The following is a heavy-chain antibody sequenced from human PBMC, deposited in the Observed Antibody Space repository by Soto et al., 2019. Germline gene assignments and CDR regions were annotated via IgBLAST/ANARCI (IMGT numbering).Heavy chain of an antibody. Sequence: QVQLRQWGAGLLKPSETLSLTCVVSGGSFTDYKWTWIRQSPEKGLEWIGEIRHNGDTDSKPSLRSRLTMSRDTSKNQFSLNLSSVTSADTAVYFCAGGTDYGDYDAWGQGTLVTVSS. CDR1: GGSFTDYK. V-gene: IGHV4-34*01. CDR3: AGGTDYGDYDA. D-gene: IGHD4-17*01. CDR2: IRHNGDT. J-gene: IGHJ5*02.